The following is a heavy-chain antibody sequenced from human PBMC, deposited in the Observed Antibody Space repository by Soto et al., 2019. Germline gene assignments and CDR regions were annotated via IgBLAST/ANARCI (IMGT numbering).Heavy chain of an antibody. CDR3: ARGGSRRLQLWFVFDY. CDR2: IYSGGST. J-gene: IGHJ4*02. V-gene: IGHV3-53*01. D-gene: IGHD5-18*01. CDR1: GFTVSSNY. Sequence: EVQLVESGGGLIQPVGSLRLSCAASGFTVSSNYMSWVRQAPGKGLEWVSVIYSGGSTYYADSVKDRFTISRDNSKNTLYLQMNGLRAEDTAVYYCARGGSRRLQLWFVFDYWGQGTLVTVSS.